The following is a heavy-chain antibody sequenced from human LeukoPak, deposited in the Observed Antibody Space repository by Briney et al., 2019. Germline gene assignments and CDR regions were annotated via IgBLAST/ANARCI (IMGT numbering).Heavy chain of an antibody. J-gene: IGHJ3*02. CDR3: AKSVGRLTGQNDAFDI. D-gene: IGHD7-27*01. CDR2: ISYDGSNK. CDR1: GFTFSSYA. Sequence: PGRSLRLSCAASGFTFSSYAMHWVRQAPGKGLEWVAVISYDGSNKYYADSVKGRFTISRDNSKNTLYLQMNSLRAEDTAVYYCAKSVGRLTGQNDAFDIWGQGTMVTVSS. V-gene: IGHV3-30*18.